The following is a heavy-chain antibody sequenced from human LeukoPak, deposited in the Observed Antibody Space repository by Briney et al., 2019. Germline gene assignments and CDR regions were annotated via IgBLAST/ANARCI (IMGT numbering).Heavy chain of an antibody. CDR1: GFTFSSYS. Sequence: GGSLRLSCAASGFTFSSYSMNWVRQAPGKGLEWVSSISSSSRYIYYADSVKGRFTISRDNSNNTLYLQMNSLRAEDTAVYYCAKRAAYSRSSLVLPFDAFDLWGQGTMVTVSS. CDR3: AKRAAYSRSSLVLPFDAFDL. J-gene: IGHJ3*01. D-gene: IGHD6-6*01. CDR2: ISSSSRYI. V-gene: IGHV3-21*04.